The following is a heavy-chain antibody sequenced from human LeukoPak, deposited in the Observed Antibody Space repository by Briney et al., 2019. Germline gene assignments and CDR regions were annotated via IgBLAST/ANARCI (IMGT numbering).Heavy chain of an antibody. CDR3: ARRRMASWFDP. CDR1: GGSISSSSYY. V-gene: IGHV4-39*01. CDR2: IYYSGST. J-gene: IGHJ5*02. Sequence: SETLSLTCTVSGGSISSSSYYWVWLRPPPGQGLVWIGSIYYSGSTYYNPSLKSPVTISVDTSKNQFSLKLSSVTAADTAVYYCARRRMASWFDPWGQGTLVTVSS. D-gene: IGHD5-24*01.